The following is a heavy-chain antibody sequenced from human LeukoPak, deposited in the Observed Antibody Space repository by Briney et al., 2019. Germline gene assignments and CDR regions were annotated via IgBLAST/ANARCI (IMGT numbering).Heavy chain of an antibody. D-gene: IGHD4-11*01. V-gene: IGHV3-23*01. CDR1: GFTFSSYA. CDR3: AKDLYSNYGPADY. Sequence: GGSLRLSCEASGFTFSSYAMSWVRQAPGKGLEWVSTINGGGVNTHYADSVGGRFTISRDNSKNTVFLQMNSLRAEDTAVYYCAKDLYSNYGPADYWGEGNLVTVSS. CDR2: INGGGVNT. J-gene: IGHJ4*02.